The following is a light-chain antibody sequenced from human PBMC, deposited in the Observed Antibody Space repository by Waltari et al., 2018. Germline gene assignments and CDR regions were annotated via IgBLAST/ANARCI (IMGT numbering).Light chain of an antibody. CDR1: SSHFGNATL. CDR2: DVT. Sequence: QSPLTQPASVSASPGQSITISCTGTSSHFGNATLVTWDQQHTGKVTKLTIYDVTQRPSGVSDRFSGSKSGNTASLTISGLQEDDEADYYCCSYAVSSTLVFGGGTKVTVL. V-gene: IGLV2-23*02. J-gene: IGLJ2*01. CDR3: CSYAVSSTLV.